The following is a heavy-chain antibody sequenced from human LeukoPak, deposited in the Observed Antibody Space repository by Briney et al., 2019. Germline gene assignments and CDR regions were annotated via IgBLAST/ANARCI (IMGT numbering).Heavy chain of an antibody. D-gene: IGHD6-13*01. CDR1: GFTFRSYS. V-gene: IGHV3-21*01. Sequence: PGGSLRLSCAPSGFTFRSYSMNWVRQAPGKGLEWVSSISSSSSYIYYADSVKGRFTISRDNAKNSLYLQMNSLRAEDTAVYYCARDLGSSWYRRRAFDIWGQGTMVTVSS. CDR3: ARDLGSSWYRRRAFDI. J-gene: IGHJ3*02. CDR2: ISSSSSYI.